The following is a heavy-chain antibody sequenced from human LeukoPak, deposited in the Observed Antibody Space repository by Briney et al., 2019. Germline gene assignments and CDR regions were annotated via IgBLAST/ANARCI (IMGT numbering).Heavy chain of an antibody. CDR2: IYSGGST. Sequence: GGSLRLSCAASGFTVSSNYMSWVRQAPGKGLEWVSVIYSGGSTCYADSVKGRFTISRDNSKNTLYLQMNSLRAEDTAVYYCASLPTATSDYWGQGTLVTVSS. J-gene: IGHJ4*02. V-gene: IGHV3-53*01. D-gene: IGHD5-18*01. CDR3: ASLPTATSDY. CDR1: GFTVSSNY.